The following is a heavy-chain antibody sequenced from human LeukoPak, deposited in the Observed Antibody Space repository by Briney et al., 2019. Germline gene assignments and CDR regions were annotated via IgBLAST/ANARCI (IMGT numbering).Heavy chain of an antibody. CDR2: IYTSGST. CDR1: GGSISGGSYY. V-gene: IGHV4-61*02. Sequence: PSETLSLTCTVSGGSISGGSYYWSWIRQPAGKGLEWIGRIYTSGSTNYNPSLKSRVTISVDTSKNQFSLKLSSVTAADTAVYYCAKDDAWGRYKHWGQGTLVTVSS. D-gene: IGHD3-16*01. J-gene: IGHJ1*01. CDR3: AKDDAWGRYKH.